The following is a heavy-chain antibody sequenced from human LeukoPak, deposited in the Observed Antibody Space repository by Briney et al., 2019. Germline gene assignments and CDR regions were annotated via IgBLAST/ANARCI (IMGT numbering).Heavy chain of an antibody. CDR3: ARLDTAMVDY. V-gene: IGHV3-20*04. CDR1: GFTFDDYG. Sequence: GGSLRLSCAASGFTFDDYGMSWVRQAPGKGLEWVSGINWNGGSTGYADSVKGRFTISRDNARKSLYLQMNSLRAEDTALYYCARLDTAMVDYWGQGTLVTVSS. J-gene: IGHJ4*02. CDR2: INWNGGST. D-gene: IGHD5-18*01.